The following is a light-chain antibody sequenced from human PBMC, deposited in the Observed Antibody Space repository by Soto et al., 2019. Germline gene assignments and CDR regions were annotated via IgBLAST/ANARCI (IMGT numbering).Light chain of an antibody. CDR1: QSIGHL. CDR2: KAS. V-gene: IGKV1-5*03. Sequence: DIQMTQSPSTLSASVGDRVIITCRASQSIGHLLAWYQQKPGKAPNLLIYKASTLESGVPSRFSGSGSGTEFTLTISSLQPDDFATYYCQHYNTYSPFGGGTKVEIK. CDR3: QHYNTYSP. J-gene: IGKJ4*02.